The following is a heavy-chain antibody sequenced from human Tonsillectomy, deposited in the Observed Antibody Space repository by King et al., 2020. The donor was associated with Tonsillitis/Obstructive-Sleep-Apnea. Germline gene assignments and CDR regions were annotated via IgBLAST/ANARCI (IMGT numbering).Heavy chain of an antibody. V-gene: IGHV4-59*01. CDR3: AREGLEEVDLDY. D-gene: IGHD2-15*01. CDR2: IYYIGST. J-gene: IGHJ4*02. CDR1: GGSISSYY. Sequence: MQLQESGPGLVKPSETLSLTCTVSGGSISSYYWTWIRQPPGRVLEWIGYIYYIGSTNYNHSLKSRVTISVDTSKNKFSLKLTSVTAADTAVYYCAREGLEEVDLDYWVQGSLVTVSS.